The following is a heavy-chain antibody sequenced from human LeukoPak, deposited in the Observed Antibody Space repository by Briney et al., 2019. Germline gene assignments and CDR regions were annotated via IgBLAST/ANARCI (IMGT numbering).Heavy chain of an antibody. Sequence: ASVKVSCKASGYTFTGYYMHWVRQATGQGLEWMGWINPNSGGTNYAQKFQGRVTMTRDTSISTAYMELSRLRSDDTAVYYCARDSMGTDYGDFLVDAFDIWGQGTMVTVSS. CDR3: ARDSMGTDYGDFLVDAFDI. D-gene: IGHD4-17*01. V-gene: IGHV1-2*02. J-gene: IGHJ3*02. CDR2: INPNSGGT. CDR1: GYTFTGYY.